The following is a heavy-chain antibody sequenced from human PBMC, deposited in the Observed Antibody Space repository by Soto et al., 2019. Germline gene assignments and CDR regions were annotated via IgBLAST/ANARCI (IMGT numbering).Heavy chain of an antibody. V-gene: IGHV1-46*01. Sequence: QVDLVQSGAEVKKPGASVTISCKASGSAITRYYIQWLRQAPGRGLEWMGIINPGGGSASYAQKFQDRAPIDKSKSTGTVYMNLRSLSTEDTAVYYCARDTSGWSLNVLDVWGQGTTVNVSS. CDR1: GSAITRYY. CDR2: INPGGGSA. D-gene: IGHD6-19*01. CDR3: ARDTSGWSLNVLDV. J-gene: IGHJ6*02.